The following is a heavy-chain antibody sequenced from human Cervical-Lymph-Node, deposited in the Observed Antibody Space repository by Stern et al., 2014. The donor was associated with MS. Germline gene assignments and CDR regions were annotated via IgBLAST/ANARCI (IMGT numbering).Heavy chain of an antibody. CDR3: ALSSETSDRGYSLGYDL. V-gene: IGHV1-69*01. CDR2: VFPVFGTP. J-gene: IGHJ5*02. D-gene: IGHD1-14*01. Sequence: VTLEESGAEVTKPGSSVKVSCKASGGTFSKFPSSWVRQAPGQGLEWMGGVFPVFGTPTYPQESRGSVTITADVSTSTVYMELSSLRSDDTAVYYCALSSETSDRGYSLGYDLWGQGTLVTVSS. CDR1: GGTFSKFP.